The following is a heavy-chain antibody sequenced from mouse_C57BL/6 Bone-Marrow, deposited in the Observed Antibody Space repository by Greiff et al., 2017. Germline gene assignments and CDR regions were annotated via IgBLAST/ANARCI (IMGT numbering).Heavy chain of an antibody. J-gene: IGHJ4*01. V-gene: IGHV1-52*01. CDR1: GYTFTSYW. Sequence: QVQLQQPGAELVRPGSSVKLSCKASGYTFTSYWMHWVKQRPIQGLEWIGNIDPSDSETHYNQKFKDKATLTVDKSSSTAYMQLSSLTSEDSAVYYCASWGGSRSRAMDYWGQGTSVTVSS. CDR3: ASWGGSRSRAMDY. CDR2: IDPSDSET. D-gene: IGHD1-1*01.